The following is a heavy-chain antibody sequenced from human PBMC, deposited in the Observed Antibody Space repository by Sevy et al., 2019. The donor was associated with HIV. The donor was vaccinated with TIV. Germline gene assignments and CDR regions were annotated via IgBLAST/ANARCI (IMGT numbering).Heavy chain of an antibody. CDR1: GYSFTSYW. J-gene: IGHJ5*02. V-gene: IGHV5-51*01. D-gene: IGHD4-17*01. CDR3: ARRGSTVTTHNWFDP. Sequence: GESLKISCKGSGYSFTSYWIGWVRQMPGKGLECMGIIYPGDSDTRYSPSFQGQVTISADKSISTAYLQWSSLKASDTAMYYCARRGSTVTTHNWFDPWGQGTLVTVSS. CDR2: IYPGDSDT.